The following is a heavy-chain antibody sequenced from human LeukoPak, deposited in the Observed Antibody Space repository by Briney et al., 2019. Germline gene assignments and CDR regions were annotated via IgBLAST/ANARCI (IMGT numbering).Heavy chain of an antibody. CDR3: ARGYSSGWFHMDV. CDR2: IYYSGST. V-gene: IGHV4-31*03. Sequence: SQTLSLTCTVSGGSISSGGYYWSWIRQHPGKGLEWIGYIYYSGSTYYNPSLKSRVTISVDTSKNQSSLKLSSVTAADTAVYYCARGYSSGWFHMDVWGQGTTVTVSS. D-gene: IGHD6-19*01. CDR1: GGSISSGGYY. J-gene: IGHJ6*02.